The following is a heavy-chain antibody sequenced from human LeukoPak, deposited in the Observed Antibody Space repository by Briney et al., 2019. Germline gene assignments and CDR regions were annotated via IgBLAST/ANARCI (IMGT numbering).Heavy chain of an antibody. CDR1: GFTFSSYG. Sequence: PGGSLRLSCAASGFTFSSYGMNWVRQAPGKGLEWIAYISTTSTTIYYAGSVQGRFTISRDNAKNSLYLQMNSLRAEDTAVYYCAKGGGYSYGQQFDYWGQGTLVSVSS. V-gene: IGHV3-48*01. CDR2: ISTTSTTI. J-gene: IGHJ4*02. CDR3: AKGGGYSYGQQFDY. D-gene: IGHD5-18*01.